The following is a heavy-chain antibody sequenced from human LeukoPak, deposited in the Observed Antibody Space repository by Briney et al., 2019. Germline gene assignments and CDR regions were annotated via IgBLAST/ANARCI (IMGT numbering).Heavy chain of an antibody. J-gene: IGHJ3*02. CDR2: ISSSGSTI. V-gene: IGHV3-48*01. CDR1: GFTFSSYN. CDR3: GRGSRLGVFDRDAFDI. D-gene: IGHD3-3*01. Sequence: PGGSLRLSCAASGFTFSSYNMNWVRQAPGKGLEWVSYISSSGSTIYYADSVKGRFTISRDNAKNSLYLQMNSLRAEDTAVYYCGRGSRLGVFDRDAFDIWRQGPMVTVSS.